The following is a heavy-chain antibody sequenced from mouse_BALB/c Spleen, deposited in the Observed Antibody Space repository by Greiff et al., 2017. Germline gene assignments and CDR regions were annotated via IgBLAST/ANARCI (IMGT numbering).Heavy chain of an antibody. J-gene: IGHJ2*01. Sequence: EVQGVESGGGLVKPGGSLKLSCAASGFTFSDYYMYWVRQTPEKRLEWVATISDGGSYTYYPDSVKGRFTISRDNAKNNLYLQMSSLKSEDTAMYYCARGEGFDYWGQGTTLTVSS. CDR2: ISDGGSYT. CDR1: GFTFSDYY. CDR3: ARGEGFDY. V-gene: IGHV5-4*02.